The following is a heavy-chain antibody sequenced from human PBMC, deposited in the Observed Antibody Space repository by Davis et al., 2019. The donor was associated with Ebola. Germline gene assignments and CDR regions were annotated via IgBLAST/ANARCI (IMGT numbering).Heavy chain of an antibody. CDR2: ISSSSSYI. CDR3: ASQVDAYWYFDL. CDR1: GFTFSSYS. J-gene: IGHJ2*01. V-gene: IGHV3-21*01. D-gene: IGHD5-12*01. Sequence: PGGSLRPSCAASGFTFSSYSMNWVRQAPGKGLEWVPSISSSSSYIYYADSVKGRFTISRDNAKNSLYLQMNSLRAEDTAVYYCASQVDAYWYFDLWGRGTLVTVSS.